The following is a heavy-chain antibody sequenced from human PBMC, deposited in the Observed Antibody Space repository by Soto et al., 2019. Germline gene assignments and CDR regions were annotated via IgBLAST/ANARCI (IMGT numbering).Heavy chain of an antibody. CDR2: IYYSGST. V-gene: IGHV4-59*01. J-gene: IGHJ4*02. CDR1: GGSISSYY. D-gene: IGHD5-18*01. Sequence: SETLSLTCTVSGGSISSYYWSWIRQPPGKGLEWIGYIYYSGSTNYNPSLKSRVTISVDTSKNQFSLKLSSVTAADTAVYYCARAGYSYGPDFDYWGQGTLVTVSS. CDR3: ARAGYSYGPDFDY.